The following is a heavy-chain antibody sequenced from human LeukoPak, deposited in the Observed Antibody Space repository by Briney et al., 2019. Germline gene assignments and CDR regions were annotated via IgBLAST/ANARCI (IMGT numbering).Heavy chain of an antibody. CDR2: INWNGGST. Sequence: RPGGSLRLSCAASGFTFDDCGMSWVRQAPGKGLEWVSGINWNGGSTGYADSVKGRFTISRDNAKNSLYLQMNSLRAEDTSLYYCARGLYYYDSSGYYYLGYWGQGTLVTVSS. CDR1: GFTFDDCG. CDR3: ARGLYYYDSSGYYYLGY. D-gene: IGHD3-22*01. J-gene: IGHJ4*02. V-gene: IGHV3-20*04.